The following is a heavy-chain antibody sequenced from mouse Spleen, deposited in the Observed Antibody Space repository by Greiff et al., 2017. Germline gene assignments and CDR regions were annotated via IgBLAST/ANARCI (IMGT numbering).Heavy chain of an antibody. CDR3: ARGGYPQAWFAY. D-gene: IGHD2-2*01. V-gene: IGHV1-64*01. CDR1: GYTFTSYW. Sequence: QVHVKQSGAELVKPGASVKLSCKASGYTFTSYWMHWVKQRPGQGLEWIGMIHPNSGSTNYNEKFKSKATLTVDKSSSTAYMQLSSLTSEDSAVYYCARGGYPQAWFAYWGEGTLVTVSA. J-gene: IGHJ3*01. CDR2: IHPNSGST.